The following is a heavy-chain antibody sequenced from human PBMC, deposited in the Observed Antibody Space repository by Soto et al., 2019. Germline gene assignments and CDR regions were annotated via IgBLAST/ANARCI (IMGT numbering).Heavy chain of an antibody. V-gene: IGHV4-31*03. CDR2: IYYSGST. CDR3: ARYGSGSSFDY. J-gene: IGHJ4*02. CDR1: GGSISSGDYY. D-gene: IGHD3-10*01. Sequence: SETLSLTCTVSGGSISSGDYYWSWIHQHPGKGLEWIGYIYYSGSTYYNPSLKSRVTISVDTSNNQFSLKLTSVTAADTAVYYCARYGSGSSFDYWGQGTLVTVSS.